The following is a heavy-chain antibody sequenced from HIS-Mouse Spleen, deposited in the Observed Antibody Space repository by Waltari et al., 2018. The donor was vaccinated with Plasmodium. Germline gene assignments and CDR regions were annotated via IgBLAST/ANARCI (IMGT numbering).Heavy chain of an antibody. CDR3: ARDDYSNSYYFDY. D-gene: IGHD4-4*01. CDR2: IIPILGIA. CDR1: GGTFSSYA. J-gene: IGHJ4*02. V-gene: IGHV1-69*04. Sequence: QVQLVQSGAEVKKPGSSVKVSCKASGGTFSSYAISWVRQAPGQGLEWMGRIIPILGIANSAQKFQGRVTITADKSTSTAYMELSSLRSEDTAVYYCARDDYSNSYYFDYWGQGTLVTVSS.